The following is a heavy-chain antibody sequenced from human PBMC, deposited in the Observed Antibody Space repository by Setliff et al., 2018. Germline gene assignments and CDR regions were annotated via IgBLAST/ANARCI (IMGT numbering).Heavy chain of an antibody. CDR1: GSTLTELT. CDR2: IIPIFGTA. J-gene: IGHJ3*02. D-gene: IGHD3-3*01. V-gene: IGHV1-69*08. Sequence: GASVKVSCKVSGSTLTELTMYWVRQAPGKGLEWMGRIIPIFGTANYAQKFQGRVTITADKSTSTAYMELSRLRSEDTAVYYCAISTIFGVVSPTPDAFDIWGQGTMVTVSS. CDR3: AISTIFGVVSPTPDAFDI.